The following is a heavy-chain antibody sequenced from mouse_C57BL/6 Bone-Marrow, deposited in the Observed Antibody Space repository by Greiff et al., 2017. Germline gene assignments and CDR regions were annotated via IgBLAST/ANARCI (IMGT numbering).Heavy chain of an antibody. D-gene: IGHD4-1*01. CDR1: GYTFTSYT. J-gene: IGHJ4*01. CDR3: ARWDGYSAMDY. Sequence: QVQLQQSGAELVRPGASVKMSCKASGYTFTSYTMHWVKQRPGQGLEWIGYINPSSGYTKYNQKFKDKATLTADKSSSTAYMQLSSLTSEDSAVYYCARWDGYSAMDYWGQGTSVTVSS. CDR2: INPSSGYT. V-gene: IGHV1-4*01.